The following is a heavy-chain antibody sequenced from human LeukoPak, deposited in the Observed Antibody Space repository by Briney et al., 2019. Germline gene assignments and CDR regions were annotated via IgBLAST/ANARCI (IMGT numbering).Heavy chain of an antibody. CDR1: GGSIISHY. Sequence: SETLSLTCTVFGGSIISHYWSWIRQPPGKGLEWIGYIYYSGSTNYNPSLKSRVTISVDMSKNQFSLNLSTVTAADTAVYYCASTECSGGSCYSRGGDYWGQGTLVTVSS. V-gene: IGHV4-59*11. CDR2: IYYSGST. CDR3: ASTECSGGSCYSRGGDY. D-gene: IGHD2-15*01. J-gene: IGHJ4*02.